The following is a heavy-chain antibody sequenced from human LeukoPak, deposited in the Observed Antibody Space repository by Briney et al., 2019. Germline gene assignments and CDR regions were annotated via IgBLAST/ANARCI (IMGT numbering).Heavy chain of an antibody. J-gene: IGHJ4*02. CDR1: GYTFTGYY. D-gene: IGHD3-22*01. V-gene: IGHV1-2*02. CDR3: AREYYYDSSGYWGFDY. Sequence: ASVKVSCKASGYTFTGYYMHWVRQAPGQGLEWMGWINPNSGGTNYAQKFQGRVTVTRDTSINTAYMELSRLRSDDTAVYYCAREYYYDSSGYWGFDYWGQGTLVTVSS. CDR2: INPNSGGT.